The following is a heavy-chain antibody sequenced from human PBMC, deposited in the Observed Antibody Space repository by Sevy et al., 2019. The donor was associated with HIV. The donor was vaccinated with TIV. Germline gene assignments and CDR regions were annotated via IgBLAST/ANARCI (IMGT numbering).Heavy chain of an antibody. V-gene: IGHV5-51*01. CDR2: IYPDDSDT. CDR1: GYNFNTHW. Sequence: GESLKISCRFSGYNFNTHWIGWVRQMPGKGLEWMGIIYPDDSDTRYSPSFQGQVIISAAKSISTAYVQRSSLKDSDTAIYYCATAGRPTSGFDQWGQGTLVTVSS. J-gene: IGHJ4*02. D-gene: IGHD1-26*01. CDR3: ATAGRPTSGFDQ.